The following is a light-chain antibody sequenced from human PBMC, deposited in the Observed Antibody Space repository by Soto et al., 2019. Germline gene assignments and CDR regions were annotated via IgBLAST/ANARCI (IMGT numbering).Light chain of an antibody. Sequence: DIQLTQSPSFLSASVGDRVTITCRASQGIRSYLAWYRQRPGKAPELLIYGASTLRPGGASRFSGSGSGTEFTLTISSLQPEDFATYYCQQYNSFPITIGQGTRLEIK. V-gene: IGKV1-9*01. CDR3: QQYNSFPIT. CDR1: QGIRSY. J-gene: IGKJ5*01. CDR2: GAS.